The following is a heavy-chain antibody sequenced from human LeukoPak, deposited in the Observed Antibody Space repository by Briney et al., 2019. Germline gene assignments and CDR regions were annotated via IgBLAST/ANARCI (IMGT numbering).Heavy chain of an antibody. Sequence: ASVKVSCKASGYTFTSYYMHWVRQAPGQGLEWMGIINPSGGSTSYAQKFQGRVTMTRDTSTSTVYMELSSLRSEDTAVYYCARDHGSGSYPEYYLDYWGQGTLVTVSS. CDR1: GYTFTSYY. CDR2: INPSGGST. CDR3: ARDHGSGSYPEYYLDY. J-gene: IGHJ4*02. D-gene: IGHD1-26*01. V-gene: IGHV1-46*01.